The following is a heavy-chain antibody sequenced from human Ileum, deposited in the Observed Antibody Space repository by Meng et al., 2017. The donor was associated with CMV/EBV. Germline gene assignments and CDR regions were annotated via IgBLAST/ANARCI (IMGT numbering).Heavy chain of an antibody. CDR2: VTSTGSTT. V-gene: IGHV3-48*03. Sequence: GGSLRLSCAASGFTFNSYPMHWVRQAPGKGLEWVSYVTSTGSTTYYAHSVRGRFTISRDNAKNSMYLEMNSLRAEDTAVYYCASRDYYDYTLDVWGQGTTVTVSS. CDR3: ASRDYYDYTLDV. CDR1: GFTFNSYP. J-gene: IGHJ6*02.